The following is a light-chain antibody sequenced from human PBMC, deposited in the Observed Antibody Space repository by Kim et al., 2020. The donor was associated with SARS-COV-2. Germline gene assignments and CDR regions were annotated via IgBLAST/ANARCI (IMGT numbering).Light chain of an antibody. J-gene: IGKJ4*01. V-gene: IGKV1-39*01. CDR3: QQSYSLPLT. CDR1: QNINTH. Sequence: TSIGDRVTITCRATQNINTHLNWYQQKPGKAPNLLIYTASNLQSGVPSRFSGSGSGTEFSLTISSLQPEDFATYYCQQSYSLPLTFGGGTKVDIK. CDR2: TAS.